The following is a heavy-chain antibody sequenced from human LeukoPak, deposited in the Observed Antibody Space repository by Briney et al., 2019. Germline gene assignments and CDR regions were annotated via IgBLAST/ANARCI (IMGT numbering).Heavy chain of an antibody. V-gene: IGHV4-59*01. D-gene: IGHD2-21*02. Sequence: SETLSLTCTVSDGSISTYYWSWIRQPPGKGLEWIGYIYYRGSPNYNPSLKSRVTISVDTSKNQFSLKLSSVTAADTAVYYCARGESDSHFVYWGQGTLVTVSS. CDR2: IYYRGSP. CDR3: ARGESDSHFVY. J-gene: IGHJ4*02. CDR1: DGSISTYY.